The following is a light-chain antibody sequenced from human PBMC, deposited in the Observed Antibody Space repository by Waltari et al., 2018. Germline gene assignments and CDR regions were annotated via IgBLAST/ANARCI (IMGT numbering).Light chain of an antibody. CDR1: DIASRS. Sequence: SSVLSQPPSLSVAPGQTAKLTCGGNDIASRSVNWYQQEPGQAPVVVIFNDDYRPSGIPERFSASNSGNTATLTISGVEDGDEADYYCQVWDSSGDHVVAFGGGTKLTVL. J-gene: IGLJ2*01. V-gene: IGLV3-21*01. CDR2: NDD. CDR3: QVWDSSGDHVVA.